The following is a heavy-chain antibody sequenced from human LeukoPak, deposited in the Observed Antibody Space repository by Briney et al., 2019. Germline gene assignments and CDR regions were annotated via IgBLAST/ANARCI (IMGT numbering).Heavy chain of an antibody. CDR2: IYYSGTT. CDR1: GGSISGYN. Sequence: PSETLSLTCTVSGGSISGYNWNWIRQSPEKGLEWIGYIYYSGTTNYNPSLKSRLTISLDTSNNQFSLKLSSVTAADTAVYYCARAHLSETDFDYWGQGALVSVTS. D-gene: IGHD3-3*01. CDR3: ARAHLSETDFDY. V-gene: IGHV4-59*01. J-gene: IGHJ4*02.